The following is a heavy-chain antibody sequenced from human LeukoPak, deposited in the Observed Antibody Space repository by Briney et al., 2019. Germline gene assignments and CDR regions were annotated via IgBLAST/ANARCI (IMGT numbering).Heavy chain of an antibody. D-gene: IGHD3-10*02. J-gene: IGHJ5*02. V-gene: IGHV1-69*13. CDR3: ARGLMFGTPSEFDP. CDR2: IIPIFGTA. CDR1: GGTFSSYA. Sequence: GASVKVSCKASGGTFSSYAISWVRQAPGQGLEWMGGIIPIFGTANHAQKFQGRVTITADESTSTAYMELSSLRSEDTAVYYCARGLMFGTPSEFDPWGQGTLVTVSS.